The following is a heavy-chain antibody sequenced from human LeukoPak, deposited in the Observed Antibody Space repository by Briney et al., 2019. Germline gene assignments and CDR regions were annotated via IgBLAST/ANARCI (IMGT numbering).Heavy chain of an antibody. CDR1: GFTFSNAW. CDR3: TTGLGRWRTVDY. CDR2: IKSKTDGGTT. Sequence: GGSLRLSCAASGFTFSNAWMSWVRQAPGKGLEWVGRIKSKTDGGTTDYAAPVKGRFTISRDDSKNTLYLQMNSLKTEDTAVYYCTTGLGRWRTVDYWGQGTLVTVSS. J-gene: IGHJ4*02. V-gene: IGHV3-15*01. D-gene: IGHD5-24*01.